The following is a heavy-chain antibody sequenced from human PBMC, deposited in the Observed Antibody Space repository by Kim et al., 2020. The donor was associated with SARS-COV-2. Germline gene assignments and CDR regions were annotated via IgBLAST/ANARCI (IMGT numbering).Heavy chain of an antibody. CDR1: GGSFSGYY. CDR3: ARDKGIAVAGTVNYYYYYGMDV. J-gene: IGHJ6*02. CDR2: INHSGST. Sequence: SETLSLTCAVYGGSFSGYYWSWIRQPPGKGLEWIGEINHSGSTNYNPSLKSRVTISVDTSKNQFSLKLSSVTAADTAVYYCARDKGIAVAGTVNYYYYYGMDVWGQGTTVTVSS. V-gene: IGHV4-34*01. D-gene: IGHD6-19*01.